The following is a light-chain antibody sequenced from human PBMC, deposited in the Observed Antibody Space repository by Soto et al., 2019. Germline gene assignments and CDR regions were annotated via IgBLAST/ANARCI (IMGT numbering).Light chain of an antibody. CDR3: QKNFTVPHT. V-gene: IGKV1-5*01. J-gene: IGKJ2*01. CDR2: DAS. CDR1: QSIDRR. Sequence: DIQMTQSPSTLSASVRDSVTITCRASQSIDRRLAWYQKKPGKAPNLVIYDASTLESGDPSRFSGSGSGTEITLTISSPQPDDSATYYCQKNFTVPHTFGLGTTLQIK.